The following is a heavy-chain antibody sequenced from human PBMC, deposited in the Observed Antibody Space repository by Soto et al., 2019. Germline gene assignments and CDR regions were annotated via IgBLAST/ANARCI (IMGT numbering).Heavy chain of an antibody. Sequence: QVQLQESGPRLVRPSGTLSLTCAVSGGSIYSSDWWSWVRQPPGKGLEWIGEIYYNGATNYNPSLKSRVTISLDQSENHFSLNLTSVTAADTAVYYCTRVTGARNWFDPWGQGARVAVSS. V-gene: IGHV4-4*02. J-gene: IGHJ5*02. CDR1: GGSIYSSDW. D-gene: IGHD1-26*01. CDR2: IYYNGAT. CDR3: TRVTGARNWFDP.